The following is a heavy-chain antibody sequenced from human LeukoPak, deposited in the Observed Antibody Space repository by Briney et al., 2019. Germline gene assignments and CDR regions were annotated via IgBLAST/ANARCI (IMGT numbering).Heavy chain of an antibody. CDR2: ISGMDGST. V-gene: IGHV3-23*01. J-gene: IGHJ6*02. CDR3: AKSYYYGSGSYNYYYYAMDV. Sequence: GGSLRLSCAASGFTFSSYAMSWVRQAPGKGLEWVSGISGMDGSTYYADYVRGRFTISRDNSKNTLYLQMNSLRAEDTALYYCAKSYYYGSGSYNYYYYAMDVWGQGTTVTVSS. D-gene: IGHD3-10*01. CDR1: GFTFSSYA.